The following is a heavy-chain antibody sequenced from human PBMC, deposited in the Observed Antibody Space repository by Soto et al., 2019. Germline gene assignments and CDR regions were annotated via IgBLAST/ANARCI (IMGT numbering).Heavy chain of an antibody. CDR1: GFTFDDYA. CDR3: AKDRGGQWLVIEVDAFDI. J-gene: IGHJ3*02. CDR2: ISWNSGSI. V-gene: IGHV3-9*01. D-gene: IGHD6-19*01. Sequence: GGSLRLSCAASGFTFDDYAMHWVRQAPGKGLEWVSGISWNSGSIGYADSVKGRFTISRDNAKNSLYLQMNSLRAEDTALYYCAKDRGGQWLVIEVDAFDIWGQGTMVTVSS.